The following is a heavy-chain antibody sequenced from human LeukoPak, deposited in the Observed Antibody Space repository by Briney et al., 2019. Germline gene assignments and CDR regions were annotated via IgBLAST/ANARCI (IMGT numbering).Heavy chain of an antibody. V-gene: IGHV3-74*01. D-gene: IGHD6-25*01. Sequence: GGSLRLSCVVSGFIFSDYWMHWVRQAPGKGLVWVSRINSDESSTNYADPVKGRFTISRDNAKNTLYLQMNSLRAEDTAVYYCARGGIYLDYWGQGTLVTVSS. CDR2: INSDESST. J-gene: IGHJ4*02. CDR1: GFIFSDYW. CDR3: ARGGIYLDY.